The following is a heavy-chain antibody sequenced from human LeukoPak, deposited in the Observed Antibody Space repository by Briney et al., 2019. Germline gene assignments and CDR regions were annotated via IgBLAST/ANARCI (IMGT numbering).Heavy chain of an antibody. CDR1: SYSISSGYY. CDR2: VYHSGST. J-gene: IGHJ5*02. V-gene: IGHV4-38-2*02. CDR3: ARDSGIAGENWFDP. Sequence: SETLSLTCTVSSYSISSGYYWGWIRQPPGKGLEWIGSVYHSGSTYYNPSLKSRVTISVDTSKNQFSLKPSSVTAADTAVYYCARDSGIAGENWFDPWGQGTLVTVSS. D-gene: IGHD6-13*01.